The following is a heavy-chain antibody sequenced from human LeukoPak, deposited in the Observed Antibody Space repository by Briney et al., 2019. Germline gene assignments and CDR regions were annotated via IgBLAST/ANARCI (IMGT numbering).Heavy chain of an antibody. J-gene: IGHJ4*02. D-gene: IGHD3-22*01. Sequence: GGSLRLSCGASGFTFSSYAMSWVRQAPGKGLEWVSAISSSGGPAYYADSVKGRFTMSRDNSENTLFLQMNSLRADDTALYYCAKAGSSGYRYYFDYWGQGILVTVSS. CDR2: ISSSGGPA. CDR3: AKAGSSGYRYYFDY. V-gene: IGHV3-23*01. CDR1: GFTFSSYA.